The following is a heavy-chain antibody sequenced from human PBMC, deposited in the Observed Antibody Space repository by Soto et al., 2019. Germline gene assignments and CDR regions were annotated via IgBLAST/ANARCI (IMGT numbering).Heavy chain of an antibody. CDR1: GGSISSSSYY. Sequence: SETLSLTCTVSGGSISSSSYYWGWIRQPPGKGLEWIGSIYYSGSTYYNPSLKSRVTISVDTSKNQFSLKLSSVTAADTAVYYCARYCSGGSCYSITFDYWGQGTLVTVS. CDR2: IYYSGST. J-gene: IGHJ4*02. D-gene: IGHD2-15*01. V-gene: IGHV4-39*01. CDR3: ARYCSGGSCYSITFDY.